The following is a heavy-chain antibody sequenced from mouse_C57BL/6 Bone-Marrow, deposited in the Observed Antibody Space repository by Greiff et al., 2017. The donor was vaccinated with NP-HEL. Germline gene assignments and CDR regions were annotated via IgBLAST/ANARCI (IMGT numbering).Heavy chain of an antibody. CDR3: TSRWLRSSWFAY. D-gene: IGHD2-2*01. CDR2: IDPEDGDT. CDR1: GFNIKDYY. J-gene: IGHJ3*01. Sequence: EVQLQQSGAELVRPGASVKLSCTASGFNIKDYYMHWVKQRPEQGLEWIGRIDPEDGDTEYAPKFQGKATMTADTSSNTAYLQLSSLTSEDSAVYYCTSRWLRSSWFAYWGQGTLVTVSA. V-gene: IGHV14-1*01.